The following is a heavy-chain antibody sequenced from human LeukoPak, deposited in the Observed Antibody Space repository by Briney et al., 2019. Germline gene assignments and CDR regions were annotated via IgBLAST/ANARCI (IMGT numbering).Heavy chain of an antibody. CDR1: GGSISSYY. V-gene: IGHV4-59*01. CDR3: AREVAYYFDY. Sequence: PSETLSLTSTVSGGSISSYYWSWVRQPPGKGLEWIGYIYYSGSTSYNPALKSRVTISLDTSKLQFSLKLSSVTAADTAVYYCAREVAYYFDYWGQGTLVTVSS. J-gene: IGHJ4*02. D-gene: IGHD5-12*01. CDR2: IYYSGST.